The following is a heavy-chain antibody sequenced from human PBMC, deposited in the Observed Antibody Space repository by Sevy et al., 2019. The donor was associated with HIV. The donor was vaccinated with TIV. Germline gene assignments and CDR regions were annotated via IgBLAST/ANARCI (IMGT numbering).Heavy chain of an antibody. CDR1: GGSISSSSYY. V-gene: IGHV4-39*01. CDR2: IYYSGST. J-gene: IGHJ4*02. CDR3: ARRRGSRSPDNYFDY. Sequence: SETLSLTCTVSGGSISSSSYYWGWIRQPPGKGLEWIGSIYYSGSTYYNPSLKSRVTISIDTSKNQFSLKLSSVTAADTAVYYCARRRGSRSPDNYFDYWGQGTLVTVSS. D-gene: IGHD2-15*01.